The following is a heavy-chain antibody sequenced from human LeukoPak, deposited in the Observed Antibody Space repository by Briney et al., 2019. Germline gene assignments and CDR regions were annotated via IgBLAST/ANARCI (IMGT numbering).Heavy chain of an antibody. CDR2: TSYDGSNK. CDR3: TRDDYGDTGLDAFDI. CDR1: GFTFSIYG. J-gene: IGHJ3*02. V-gene: IGHV3-30*03. D-gene: IGHD4-17*01. Sequence: GGSLRLSCAASGFTFSIYGLHWVRQAPGKGLEWVAVTSYDGSNKYYADSVKGRFTISRDNSKNTLYLQMNSLRAEDTALYYCTRDDYGDTGLDAFDIWGQGTMVTVSS.